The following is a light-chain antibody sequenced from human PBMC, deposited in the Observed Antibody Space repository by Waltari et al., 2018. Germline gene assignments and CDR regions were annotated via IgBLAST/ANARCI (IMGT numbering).Light chain of an antibody. CDR3: NSYTSSSTPV. J-gene: IGLJ2*01. V-gene: IGLV2-14*01. Sequence: QSALPQPASVSGSPGQSITISCTGTSSDVGGYNYVSWYQQHPGKAPKVMIYDVSNRPSGVSNRFSGSKSGNTASLTISGLQAEDEADYYCNSYTSSSTPVFGGGTKLTVL. CDR2: DVS. CDR1: SSDVGGYNY.